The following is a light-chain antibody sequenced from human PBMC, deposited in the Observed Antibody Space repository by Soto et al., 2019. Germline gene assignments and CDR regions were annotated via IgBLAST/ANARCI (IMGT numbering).Light chain of an antibody. CDR2: DAS. Sequence: DIQMTQSPSTLSASVGDRVTITCRASQSISSWLAWYQQIPGKAPKLLIYDASSLESGVPSRLSGSGSGTEFTLTIRSLQPDDFATYYCQQYNSYWTFGQGTKVDIK. J-gene: IGKJ1*01. V-gene: IGKV1-5*01. CDR3: QQYNSYWT. CDR1: QSISSW.